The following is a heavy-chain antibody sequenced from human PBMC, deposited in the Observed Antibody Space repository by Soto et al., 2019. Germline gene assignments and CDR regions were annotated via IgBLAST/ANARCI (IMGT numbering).Heavy chain of an antibody. CDR2: IKSKTDGGTT. J-gene: IGHJ4*02. V-gene: IGHV3-15*01. Sequence: EVQLVESGGGLVKPGGSLRLSCADSGFTFSNAWMSWVRQAPGKGLEWVGRIKSKTDGGTTDYAAPVKGRFTISRDDSKNTLYLQMNSLKTEDTAVYYCTTGPYVDIVGDYWGQGTLVTVSS. CDR1: GFTFSNAW. CDR3: TTGPYVDIVGDY. D-gene: IGHD5-12*01.